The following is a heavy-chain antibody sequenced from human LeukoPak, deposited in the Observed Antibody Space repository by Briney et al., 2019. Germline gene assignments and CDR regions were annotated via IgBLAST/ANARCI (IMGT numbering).Heavy chain of an antibody. V-gene: IGHV3-64D*06. CDR2: ITINIDRT. J-gene: IGHJ4*02. CDR1: GFTFSSYA. Sequence: PGGSLRLSCSASGFTFSSYAMHWVRQAPGKGLEYVSAITINIDRTFYADSVQGRFTISRDNSANTLYLQMSSLRPEDTAVYYCVKPARGSGIQNGFDYWGQGTLVTASS. CDR3: VKPARGSGIQNGFDY. D-gene: IGHD3-10*01.